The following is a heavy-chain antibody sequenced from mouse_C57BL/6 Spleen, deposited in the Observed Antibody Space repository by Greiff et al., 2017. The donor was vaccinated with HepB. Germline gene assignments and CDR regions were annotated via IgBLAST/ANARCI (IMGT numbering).Heavy chain of an antibody. CDR2: IYPGSGST. V-gene: IGHV1-55*01. Sequence: VQLQQSGAELVKPGASVKMSCKASGYTFTSFWITWVKQRPGQGLEWIGDIYPGSGSTNYNEKFKSKATLTVDTSSSTAYMQLSSLTSEDSAVYYCARGVYGSSYNYFDYWGQGTTLTVSS. J-gene: IGHJ2*01. D-gene: IGHD1-1*01. CDR3: ARGVYGSSYNYFDY. CDR1: GYTFTSFW.